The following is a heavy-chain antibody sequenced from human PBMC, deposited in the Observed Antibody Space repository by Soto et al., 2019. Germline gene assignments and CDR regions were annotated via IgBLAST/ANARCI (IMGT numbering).Heavy chain of an antibody. CDR2: IIPIFGTV. J-gene: IGHJ1*01. CDR3: ASDLLIVGASGFQH. D-gene: IGHD1-26*01. CDR1: GGTFSHYA. V-gene: IGHV1-69*01. Sequence: QVQLVQSGAEVKKPGSSVKVSCKASGGTFSHYAISWVRQAPGQGLEWMGGIIPIFGTVNYAQKFRGRVTITTDESTSTAHMELSSLRSEDTAVYYCASDLLIVGASGFQHWGQGTLVTVSS.